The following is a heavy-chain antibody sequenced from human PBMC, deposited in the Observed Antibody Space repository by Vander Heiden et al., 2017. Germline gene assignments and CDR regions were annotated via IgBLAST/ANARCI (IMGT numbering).Heavy chain of an antibody. D-gene: IGHD6-19*01. CDR2: INPNSGGT. CDR3: ARGAPYSSGWYGEFDP. J-gene: IGHJ5*02. V-gene: IGHV1-2*02. Sequence: QVQLVQSGAEVKKPGASVKVSCKASGYTFTGYYMHWVRQAPGQGLEWMGWINPNSGGTNYAQKLQGRVTMTRDTSISTAYMELSRLRSDDTAVYYCARGAPYSSGWYGEFDPWGQGTLVTVSS. CDR1: GYTFTGYY.